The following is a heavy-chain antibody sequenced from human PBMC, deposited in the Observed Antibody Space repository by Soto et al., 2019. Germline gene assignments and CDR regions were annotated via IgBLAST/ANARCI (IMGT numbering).Heavy chain of an antibody. J-gene: IGHJ4*02. CDR2: VKDGGHT. V-gene: IGHV4-34*01. Sequence: QVQLQQWGAGLLKPSETLSLNCAVTGGSLSGYYWSWIRQPPGKGLEWIGEVKDGGHTNYSPSLRGRXPXSXXPSNNQFSLRLNSVTAADTGVYYCARGQEGVVATHWDQGSLVTVSS. CDR1: GGSLSGYY. CDR3: ARGQEGVVATH. D-gene: IGHD5-12*01.